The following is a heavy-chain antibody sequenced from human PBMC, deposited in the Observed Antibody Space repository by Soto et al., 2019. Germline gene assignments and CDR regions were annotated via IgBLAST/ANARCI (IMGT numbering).Heavy chain of an antibody. CDR1: GYTFTSYG. CDR2: ISAYNGNT. J-gene: IGHJ6*02. Sequence: ASVKVSCKASGYTFTSYGISWVRQAPGQGLEWMGWISAYNGNTNYAQKLQGRVTMITDTSTSTAYMELRSLRSDDTAVYYCARDGGGSSFYYYYGMDVWGQGTTVTVSS. CDR3: ARDGGGSSFYYYYGMDV. V-gene: IGHV1-18*01. D-gene: IGHD2-15*01.